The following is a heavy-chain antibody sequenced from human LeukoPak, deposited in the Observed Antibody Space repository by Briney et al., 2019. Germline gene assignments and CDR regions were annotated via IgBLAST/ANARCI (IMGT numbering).Heavy chain of an antibody. CDR1: GFTFSSYW. D-gene: IGHD4-11*01. Sequence: GGSLRLSCAASGFTFSSYWMSWVRQAPGKGLEWVANIKQDGSEKYYVDSVKGRFTISRDNSKNTLYLQMNSLRAEDTAVYYRAKDSNYIHDYWGQGTLVTVSS. J-gene: IGHJ4*02. CDR2: IKQDGSEK. V-gene: IGHV3-7*03. CDR3: AKDSNYIHDY.